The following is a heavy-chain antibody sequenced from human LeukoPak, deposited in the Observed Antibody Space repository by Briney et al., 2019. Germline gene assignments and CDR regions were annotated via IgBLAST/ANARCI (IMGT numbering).Heavy chain of an antibody. V-gene: IGHV1-2*06. J-gene: IGHJ6*02. CDR3: ARDLGCSGGSCYYGMDV. D-gene: IGHD2-15*01. Sequence: ASVKVSCKASGYTFTGYYMHWVRQAPGQGLEWMGRINPNSGGTNYAQKFQGRVTMTRDTSTSTVYMELSSLRSEDTAVYYCARDLGCSGGSCYYGMDVWGQGTTVTVSS. CDR1: GYTFTGYY. CDR2: INPNSGGT.